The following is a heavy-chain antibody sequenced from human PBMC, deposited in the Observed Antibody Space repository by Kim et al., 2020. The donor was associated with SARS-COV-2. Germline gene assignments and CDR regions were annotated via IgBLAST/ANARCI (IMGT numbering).Heavy chain of an antibody. CDR1: GGSISSYY. CDR3: ARMYCSSTSCYRVNWFDP. D-gene: IGHD2-2*02. CDR2: IYTSGST. V-gene: IGHV4-4*07. Sequence: SETLSLTCTVSGGSISSYYWSWIRQPAGKGLEWIGLIYTSGSTNYNPSLKSRVTMSVDTSKNQFSLKLSSVTAADTAVYYFARMYCSSTSCYRVNWFDPWGQGTLVTVSS. J-gene: IGHJ5*02.